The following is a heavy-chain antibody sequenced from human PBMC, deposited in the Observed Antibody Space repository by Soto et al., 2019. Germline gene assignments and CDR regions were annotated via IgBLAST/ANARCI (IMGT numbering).Heavy chain of an antibody. V-gene: IGHV4-39*07. CDR2: IFHSGNT. CDR1: GGAIIDTNYY. CDR3: ARVKEGVVPPAVLGLGPKNSYFGLDV. D-gene: IGHD2-2*01. Sequence: PSETLSLTCTVSGGAIIDTNYYWGWIRQPPGKGLEWIGSIFHSGNTYYNPSLESRVTISVDTSKNQFSLRLSSVTAADTAVYYCARVKEGVVPPAVLGLGPKNSYFGLDVWGQGTTVTVSS. J-gene: IGHJ6*02.